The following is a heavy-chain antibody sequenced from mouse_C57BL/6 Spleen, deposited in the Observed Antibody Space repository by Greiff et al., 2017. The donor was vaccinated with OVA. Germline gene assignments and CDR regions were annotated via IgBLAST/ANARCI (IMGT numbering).Heavy chain of an antibody. V-gene: IGHV1-72*01. CDR2: IDPTSGGT. D-gene: IGHD2-5*01. CDR3: ARVYSNYEVFDY. J-gene: IGHJ2*01. Sequence: QVQLKQPGAELVKPGASVKLSCKASGYTFTSYWMHWVKQRPGRGLEWIGRIDPTSGGTKYNEKFKSKATLTVDKTSSTAYMQLSSLTSEDSADYYCARVYSNYEVFDYWGQGTTLTVSS. CDR1: GYTFTSYW.